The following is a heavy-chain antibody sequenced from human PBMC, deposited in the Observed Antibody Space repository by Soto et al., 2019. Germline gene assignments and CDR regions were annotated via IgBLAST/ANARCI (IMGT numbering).Heavy chain of an antibody. J-gene: IGHJ6*03. V-gene: IGHV4-39*01. CDR2: IYHSGAT. D-gene: IGHD2-2*01. CDR3: ARQQYCGSSTCYDSLYYQYMDV. Sequence: SETLSLTCSVFGDSIRSAHYFWGWVRQPPGKGLEWIGSIYHSGATFYDPNLRSRVTLSVDTTNNQFSLRLSSVTAADTAVYFCARQQYCGSSTCYDSLYYQYMDVWGKGTMVTVSS. CDR1: GDSIRSAHYF.